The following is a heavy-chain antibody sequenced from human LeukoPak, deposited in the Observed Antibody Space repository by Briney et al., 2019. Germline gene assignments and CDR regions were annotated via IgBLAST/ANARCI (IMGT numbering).Heavy chain of an antibody. D-gene: IGHD3-3*01. CDR1: GGSISGYY. V-gene: IGHV4-34*01. CDR3: ARLGVLRFLEWSRDS. J-gene: IGHJ4*02. CDR2: INHSGST. Sequence: ETLSLTCTVSGGSISGYYWSWIRQPPGKGLEWIGEINHSGSTNYNPSLKSRVTISVDTSKNQFSLKLSSVTAADTAVYYCARLGVLRFLEWSRDSWGQGTLVTVSS.